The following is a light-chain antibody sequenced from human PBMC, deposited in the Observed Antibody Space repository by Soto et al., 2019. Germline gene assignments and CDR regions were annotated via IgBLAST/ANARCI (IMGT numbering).Light chain of an antibody. CDR1: TSDVGGYNF. CDR3: SSYTRGRVV. Sequence: QSALTQPASVSGSPGQSITISCTGTTSDVGGYNFVSWYQHHPGKAPKLMIYNAFDRPSGVSNRFSGSKSGKTASLTISGLQAEGEAHYYCSSYTRGRVVFGGGTKVTVL. J-gene: IGLJ2*01. V-gene: IGLV2-14*03. CDR2: NAF.